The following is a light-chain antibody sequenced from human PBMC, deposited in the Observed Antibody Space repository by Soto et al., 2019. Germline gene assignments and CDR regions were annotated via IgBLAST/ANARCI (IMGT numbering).Light chain of an antibody. CDR1: QSISSW. V-gene: IGKV1-5*01. CDR2: DAS. CDR3: QQYNSYSSA. J-gene: IGKJ5*01. Sequence: DIQMTQSPSTLSTSVLDRITVTCRASQSISSWLAWYQQKPGKAPKLLIYDASSLESGVPSRFSGSGSGTEFTLTISSLQPDDFATYYCQQYNSYSSAFGQGTRLEIK.